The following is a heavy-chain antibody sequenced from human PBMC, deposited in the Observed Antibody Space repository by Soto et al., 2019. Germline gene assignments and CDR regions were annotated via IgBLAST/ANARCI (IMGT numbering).Heavy chain of an antibody. CDR3: AQYLYYNSLSFDH. D-gene: IGHD1-1*01. J-gene: IGHJ4*02. CDR1: GFSLTTAGMG. V-gene: IGHV2-5*02. Sequence: ESGPSCEPTQTLTLTCTFSGFSLTTAGMGVGWIRQPPGKALEWLAIIYWDDDKRYSPSLKSRLTITKDTSKNQVVLTMSSMDPVDTGTYYCAQYLYYNSLSFDHWGQGTLVTVSS. CDR2: IYWDDDK.